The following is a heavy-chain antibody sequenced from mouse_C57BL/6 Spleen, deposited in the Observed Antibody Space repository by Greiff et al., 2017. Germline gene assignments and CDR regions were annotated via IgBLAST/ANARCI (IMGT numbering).Heavy chain of an antibody. CDR1: GYTFTSYW. CDR3: ARAGRNLDY. V-gene: IGHV1-61*01. J-gene: IGHJ2*01. CDR2: IYPSDSET. Sequence: QVQLQQPGAELVRPGSSVKLSCKASGYTFTSYWMDWVKQRPGQGLEWIGNIYPSDSETHYNPKFKDKATLTVDKSSSTAYMQLSSMTSEDSAVYYGARAGRNLDYWGQGTTLTVSS.